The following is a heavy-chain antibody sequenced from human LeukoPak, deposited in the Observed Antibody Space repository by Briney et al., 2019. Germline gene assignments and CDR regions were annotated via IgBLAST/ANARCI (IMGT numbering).Heavy chain of an antibody. D-gene: IGHD3-10*01. CDR2: IYYSGST. CDR1: GGSISTYS. J-gene: IGHJ4*02. V-gene: IGHV4-59*01. Sequence: SETLSLPCTVSGGSISTYSWSWIRQPAGKGLEWIGYIYYSGSTNYNPSLKSRVTISVDTSKNQFSLKLSSVTAADTAVYYCAREERGSGSYLSGASSFFDYWGQGTLVTVSS. CDR3: AREERGSGSYLSGASSFFDY.